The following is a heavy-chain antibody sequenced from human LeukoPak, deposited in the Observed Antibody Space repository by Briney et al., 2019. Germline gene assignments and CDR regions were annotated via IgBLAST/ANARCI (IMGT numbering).Heavy chain of an antibody. CDR1: GGSFSGYY. J-gene: IGHJ4*02. V-gene: IGHV4-34*01. CDR2: INHSGST. Sequence: SETLSLTCAVYGGSFSGYYWGWIRQPPGKGLEWIGEINHSGSTNYNPSLKSRVTISVDTSKNQFSLKLSSVAAADTAVYYCAREKGLVAQYYFDYWGQGTLVTVSS. D-gene: IGHD2-15*01. CDR3: AREKGLVAQYYFDY.